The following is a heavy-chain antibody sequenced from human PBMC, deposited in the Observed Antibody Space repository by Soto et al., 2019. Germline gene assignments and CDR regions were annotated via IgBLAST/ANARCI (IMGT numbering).Heavy chain of an antibody. Sequence: SQTHRLTWSVACGNIINVCYSWSMNRQPPGKGLEWIGYIYHSGSTYYNPSLKSRVTISVDRSKNQFSLKLSSVTAADTAVYYCARVPSPWGQGTLVTVSS. CDR2: IYHSGST. J-gene: IGHJ5*02. V-gene: IGHV4-30-2*01. CDR3: ARVPSP. CDR1: CGNIINVCYS.